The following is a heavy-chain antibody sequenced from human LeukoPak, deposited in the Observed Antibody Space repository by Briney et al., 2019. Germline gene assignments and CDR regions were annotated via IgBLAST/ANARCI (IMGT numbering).Heavy chain of an antibody. CDR3: ARWAATMAGGAHYYYYGMDV. J-gene: IGHJ6*04. CDR2: IIPIFGTA. V-gene: IGHV1-69*13. Sequence: SVKVSCKASGGTFSSYAISWVRQAPGQGLEWTGGIIPIFGTANYAQKFQGRVTITADESTSTAYMELSSLRSEDTAVYYCARWAATMAGGAHYYYYGMDVWGKGTTVTVSS. CDR1: GGTFSSYA. D-gene: IGHD5-12*01.